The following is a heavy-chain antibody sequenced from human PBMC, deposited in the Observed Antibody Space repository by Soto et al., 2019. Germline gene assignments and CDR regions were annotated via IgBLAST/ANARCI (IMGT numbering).Heavy chain of an antibody. CDR2: IKQDGSEK. Sequence: PGGSLSLSCAASGFTFSSYWMSWVRPAPGKGLEWVANIKQDGSEKYYVDSVKGRFTISRDNAKNSLYLQMNSLRAEDTAVYYCARGDTAMVPIIDYWGQGTLVTVSS. CDR1: GFTFSSYW. J-gene: IGHJ4*02. CDR3: ARGDTAMVPIIDY. D-gene: IGHD5-18*01. V-gene: IGHV3-7*01.